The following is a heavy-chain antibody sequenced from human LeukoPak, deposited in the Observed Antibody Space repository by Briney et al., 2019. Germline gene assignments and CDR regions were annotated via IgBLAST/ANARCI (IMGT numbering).Heavy chain of an antibody. V-gene: IGHV3-48*04. J-gene: IGHJ4*02. D-gene: IGHD5-24*01. CDR2: ISSSGSTI. CDR1: GFTFSNYW. CDR3: ARDIRVFREGRQFDY. Sequence: PGGSLRLSCAASGFTFSNYWMNWVRQAPGKGLEWVSYISSSGSTIYYADSVKGRFTISRDNAKNSLYLQMNSLRAEDTAVYYCARDIRVFREGRQFDYWGQGTLVTVSS.